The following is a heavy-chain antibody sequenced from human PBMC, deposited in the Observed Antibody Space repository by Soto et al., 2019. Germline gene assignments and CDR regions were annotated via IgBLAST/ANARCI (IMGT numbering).Heavy chain of an antibody. V-gene: IGHV4-4*02. J-gene: IGHJ5*02. CDR2: IYHSGSS. D-gene: IGHD3-3*01. CDR1: SGSVSSSNW. CDR3: ASIRLITIFGVIPHWFDP. Sequence: PSETLSLTCAVSSGSVSSSNWWSWVRQPPGKGLEWIGEIYHSGSSNYNPSLKSRVTISVDTSKNQSSLKLSPVTAADTAVYYCASIRLITIFGVIPHWFDPWGQGTLVTVSS.